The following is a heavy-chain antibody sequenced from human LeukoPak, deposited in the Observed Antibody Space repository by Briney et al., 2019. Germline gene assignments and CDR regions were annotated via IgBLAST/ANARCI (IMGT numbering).Heavy chain of an antibody. CDR2: IRYDASNK. J-gene: IGHJ4*02. CDR1: GFTFSTYG. CDR3: AKDGIAARPSNFDY. D-gene: IGHD6-6*01. V-gene: IGHV3-30*02. Sequence: GGSLRLSCAASGFTFSTYGMHWVRQAPGKGLEWVAFIRYDASNKYYADSVKGRFIISRDNSKNTLFLQMNTLRGEDTALYYCAKDGIAARPSNFDYWGQGTLVTVSS.